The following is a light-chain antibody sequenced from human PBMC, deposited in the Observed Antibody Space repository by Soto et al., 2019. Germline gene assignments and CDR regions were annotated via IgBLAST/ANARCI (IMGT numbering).Light chain of an antibody. CDR3: SSYTTSSIYG. J-gene: IGLJ1*01. V-gene: IGLV2-14*01. CDR2: DVS. Sequence: QSALAQPASVSGSPGQSITISCTGTSSDVGAYNYVSWYQQHPGKAPKLMIYDVSNRPSGVSSRFSGSKSSNTASLTFSGLQAEDEADYYCSSYTTSSIYGFGTGTKVTVL. CDR1: SSDVGAYNY.